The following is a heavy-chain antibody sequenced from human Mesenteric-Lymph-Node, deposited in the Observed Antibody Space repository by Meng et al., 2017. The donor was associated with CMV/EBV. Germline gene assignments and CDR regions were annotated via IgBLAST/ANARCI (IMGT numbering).Heavy chain of an antibody. CDR2: ISAGSDYI. CDR1: GFAFSTYA. Sequence: GGSLRLSCAASGFAFSTYAMAWVRQAPGKGLEWVSSISAGSDYIYYADSVKGRFTVSTDYSKNTLYLQMNSLRVEDTAIYYCAGADNWNYLDSWGQGTLVTVSS. V-gene: IGHV3-21*04. D-gene: IGHD1-7*01. J-gene: IGHJ5*02. CDR3: AGADNWNYLDS.